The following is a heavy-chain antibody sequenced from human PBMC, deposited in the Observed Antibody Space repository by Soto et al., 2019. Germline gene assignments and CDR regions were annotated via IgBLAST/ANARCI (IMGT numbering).Heavy chain of an antibody. CDR1: GGSISSYY. V-gene: IGHV4-59*08. CDR2: IYYSGST. Sequence: SETLSLTCTVSGGSISSYYWSWIRQPPGKGLEWIGYIYYSGSTNYNPSLKSRVTISVDTSKNQFSMKMSSVTAADTAVYFCARAKAPLYSSSWYWFDPWGQGTLVTVSS. J-gene: IGHJ5*02. D-gene: IGHD6-13*01. CDR3: ARAKAPLYSSSWYWFDP.